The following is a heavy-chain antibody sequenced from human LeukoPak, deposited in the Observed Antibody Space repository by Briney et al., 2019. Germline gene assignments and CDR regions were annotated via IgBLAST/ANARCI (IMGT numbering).Heavy chain of an antibody. D-gene: IGHD3-22*01. J-gene: IGHJ4*02. Sequence: KSSETLSLTCTVSGASISSYYWSWIRQPPGKGLEWLVYIYYSGSTNYNPSLKGRVTISVDTSKNQFSLKLNSVTAADTAVYYCARGGVDYDSSGLIDYWGQGTLVTVSS. CDR3: ARGGVDYDSSGLIDY. CDR1: GASISSYY. CDR2: IYYSGST. V-gene: IGHV4-59*01.